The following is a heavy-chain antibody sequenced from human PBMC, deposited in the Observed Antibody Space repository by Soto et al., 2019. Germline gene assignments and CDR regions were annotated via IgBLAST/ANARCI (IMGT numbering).Heavy chain of an antibody. CDR2: IWYDGSNK. D-gene: IGHD3-10*01. J-gene: IGHJ4*02. V-gene: IGHV3-33*06. Sequence: GGSLRLSCAASGFTFSSYGMHWVRQSPGKGLEWVAVIWYDGSNKYYADSVKGRFTIPRDNSKNMLFLQMNSLRAEDTAIYYCAKKVNSGPGSQYFDYWGQGTLVTVSS. CDR3: AKKVNSGPGSQYFDY. CDR1: GFTFSSYG.